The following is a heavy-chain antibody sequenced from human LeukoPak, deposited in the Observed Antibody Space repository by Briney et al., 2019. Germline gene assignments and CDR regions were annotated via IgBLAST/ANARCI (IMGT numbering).Heavy chain of an antibody. Sequence: SQTLSLTCALSGDSVSSNSAAWNWIRQTPSRGLEWLGRAYYRSRWYIDYGVAVKGRITVKPDTSKNQLSLQLNSVTPEDTAVYYCAMSGSGSYSLWGQGTLVTVSS. CDR3: AMSGSGSYSL. J-gene: IGHJ4*02. D-gene: IGHD3-10*01. V-gene: IGHV6-1*01. CDR1: GDSVSSNSAA. CDR2: AYYRSRWYI.